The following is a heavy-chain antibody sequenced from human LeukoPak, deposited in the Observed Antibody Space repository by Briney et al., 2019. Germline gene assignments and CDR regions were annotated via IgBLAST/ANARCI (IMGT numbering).Heavy chain of an antibody. CDR1: GFTFSTYA. V-gene: IGHV3-23*01. Sequence: GGSLRLSCAASGFTFSTYAMSWVRQAPGKGLEWVSTVSSSGGSTSYADSVRGRFTISRDNSKNALYLQMNSLRAEDTAVYYCAKESHTYTTGPIDYWGQGTLVTVSS. CDR3: AKESHTYTTGPIDY. D-gene: IGHD3-16*01. J-gene: IGHJ4*02. CDR2: VSSSGGST.